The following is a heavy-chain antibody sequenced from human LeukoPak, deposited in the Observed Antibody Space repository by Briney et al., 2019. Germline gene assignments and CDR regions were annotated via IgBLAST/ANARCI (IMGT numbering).Heavy chain of an antibody. D-gene: IGHD1-26*01. CDR1: GYTFTGYY. V-gene: IGHV1-2*02. CDR3: ARLFGVGATLLPLLH. J-gene: IGHJ4*02. Sequence: ASVKVSCKASGYTFTGYYMHWVRQAPGQGLEWMGWINPNSGGTNYAQKFQGRVTMTRDTSISTAYMELSRLRSDDTAVYYCARLFGVGATLLPLLHSGQGTLVTVSS. CDR2: INPNSGGT.